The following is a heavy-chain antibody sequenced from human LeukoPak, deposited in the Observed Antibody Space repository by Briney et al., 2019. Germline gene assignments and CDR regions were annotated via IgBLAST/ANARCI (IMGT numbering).Heavy chain of an antibody. V-gene: IGHV1-46*01. CDR3: AGDSLYGVVDY. CDR1: GYTFTSYY. CDR2: INPSGGST. Sequence: ASVKVSCKASGYTFTSYYMHWVRQAPGQGLEWMGIINPSGGSTSYAQKFQGRVTMTRDTSTSTVYMYLSSLRSEDTAVYYCAGDSLYGVVDYWGQGTLVTVSS. D-gene: IGHD4-17*01. J-gene: IGHJ4*02.